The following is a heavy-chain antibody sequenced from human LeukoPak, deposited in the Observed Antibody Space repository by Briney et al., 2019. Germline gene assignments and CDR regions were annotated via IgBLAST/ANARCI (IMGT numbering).Heavy chain of an antibody. V-gene: IGHV4-34*01. CDR3: ARDSYSTNYYYGMDV. J-gene: IGHJ6*02. D-gene: IGHD4-11*01. CDR1: GGSFSGYY. CDR2: INHSGST. Sequence: SETLSLTCAVYGGSFSGYYWSWIRQPPGKGLEWIGEINHSGSTNYNPSLKSRVTISVDTSKNQFSLKLSSVTAADTAVYYCARDSYSTNYYYGMDVWGQGTTVTVSS.